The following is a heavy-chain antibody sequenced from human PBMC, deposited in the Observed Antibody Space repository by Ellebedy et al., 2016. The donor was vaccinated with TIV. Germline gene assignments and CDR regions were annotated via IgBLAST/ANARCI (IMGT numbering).Heavy chain of an antibody. D-gene: IGHD4-17*01. CDR3: ARRGSYGDYAVQINSWFDP. CDR2: IYQDGSDQ. Sequence: PGGSLRLSCAASGFSFRSYWMSWVRQAPGKGLEWVANIYQDGSDQYYVDSVKGRFTISRDNANKALFLQMNSLRVEDTAVYYCARRGSYGDYAVQINSWFDPWGQGTLVTV. V-gene: IGHV3-7*01. J-gene: IGHJ5*02. CDR1: GFSFRSYW.